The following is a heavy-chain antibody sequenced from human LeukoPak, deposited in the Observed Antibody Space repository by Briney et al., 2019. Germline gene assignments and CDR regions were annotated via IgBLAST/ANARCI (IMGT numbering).Heavy chain of an antibody. CDR1: GYTFTSYA. D-gene: IGHD6-6*01. CDR3: ASGYSSSSATDY. CDR2: INAGNGNT. V-gene: IGHV1-3*01. J-gene: IGHJ4*02. Sequence: ASVKVSCKASGYTFTSYAMHWVRQAPGQRLEWMGWINAGNGNTKYSQKFQGRVTITRDASASTAYMELSSLRSEDTAVYYCASGYSSSSATDYWGQGTLVTVSS.